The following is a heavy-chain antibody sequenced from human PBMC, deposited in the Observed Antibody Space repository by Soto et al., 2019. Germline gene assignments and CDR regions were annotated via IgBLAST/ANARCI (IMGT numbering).Heavy chain of an antibody. CDR1: GVTFSSYA. CDR2: ISGSGGSA. CDR3: XXXXXXXXXXXYFDL. V-gene: IGHV3-23*01. Sequence: EVQLLESGGGLVQPGGSLRLSCEASGVTFSSYAMSWVRQAPXXGLXXVSAISGSGGSAYYADSVKGRFTISRDNXXXTXXXXXXXXXXXXXXXXXXXXXXXXXXXXXYFDLWGRGTLVTVSS. J-gene: IGHJ2*01.